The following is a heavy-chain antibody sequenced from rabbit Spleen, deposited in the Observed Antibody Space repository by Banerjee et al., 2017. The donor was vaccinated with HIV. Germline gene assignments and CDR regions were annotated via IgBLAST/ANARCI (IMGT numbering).Heavy chain of an antibody. V-gene: IGHV1S45*01. D-gene: IGHD8-1*01. CDR1: GFSFSPVNW. J-gene: IGHJ6*01. CDR2: IYAGSTGTT. Sequence: QEQLEESGGGLVQPEGSLTLTCTASGFSFSPVNWIYWVRQAPGKGLEWIGTIYAGSTGTTDYARWAKGRFTISKTSSTTVTLQMTSLTVADTATYFCARDTGSSFSSYGMDLWGPGTLVTVS. CDR3: ARDTGSSFSSYGMDL.